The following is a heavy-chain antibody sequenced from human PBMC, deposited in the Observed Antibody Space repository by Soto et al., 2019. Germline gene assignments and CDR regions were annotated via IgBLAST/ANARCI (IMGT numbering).Heavy chain of an antibody. CDR3: SRELGYSSGLGRTTHDEYYYYGKDV. CDR2: TYYRAKWYN. J-gene: IGHJ6*02. Sequence: SRTLSLTCVISRGSVSSNSAAWNWIRQSPTRGLEWLGRTYYRAKWYNDYAVSGKSRITINPDTSKNQFSLQLNSVTPEATARYYCSRELGYSSGLGRTTHDEYYYYGKDVWGQGTTVTVSS. V-gene: IGHV6-1*01. D-gene: IGHD6-25*01. CDR1: RGSVSSNSAA.